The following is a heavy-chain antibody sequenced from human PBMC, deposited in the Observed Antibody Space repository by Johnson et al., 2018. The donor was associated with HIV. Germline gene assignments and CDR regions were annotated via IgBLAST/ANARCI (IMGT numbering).Heavy chain of an antibody. D-gene: IGHD6-13*01. J-gene: IGHJ3*02. CDR3: AKDRMAAVAFDI. CDR2: ISWNSGSI. V-gene: IGHV3-9*01. CDR1: GFTFDDYA. Sequence: VQLVESGGGLVQPGRSLRLSCAASGFTFDDYAMHWVRQAPGKGLEWVSGISWNSGSIGYADSVKGRFTISRDNAKNSLYLQMNSLRAEDTALYYCAKDRMAAVAFDIWGQGTMVTVSS.